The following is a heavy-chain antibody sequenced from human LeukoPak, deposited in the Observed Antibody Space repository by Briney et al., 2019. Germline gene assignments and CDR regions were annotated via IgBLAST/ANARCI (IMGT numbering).Heavy chain of an antibody. CDR3: AREELLSEFGI. V-gene: IGHV1-69*13. J-gene: IGHJ3*02. CDR2: INTIFGTA. D-gene: IGHD1-26*01. CDR1: VYIFTTYG. Sequence: SVNVSFKASVYIFTTYGISWVRQPPGQGREWMGGINTIFGTANYAQKFQGRVTITADESTSTAYMELSSLRSEDTAVYYCAREELLSEFGIWGQGTMVTVSS.